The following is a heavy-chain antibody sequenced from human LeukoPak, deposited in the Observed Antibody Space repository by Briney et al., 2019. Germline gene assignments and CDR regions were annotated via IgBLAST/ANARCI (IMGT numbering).Heavy chain of an antibody. Sequence: PSEALSLTCTVSGGSISSSSYYWGWIRQPPGKGLEWIGSIYYSGSTYYNPSLKSRVTISVDTSKNQFSLKLSSVTAADTAVYYCARHPSALLWFGELLLNWFDPWGQGTLVTVSS. D-gene: IGHD3-10*01. V-gene: IGHV4-39*01. CDR1: GGSISSSSYY. CDR2: IYYSGST. CDR3: ARHPSALLWFGELLLNWFDP. J-gene: IGHJ5*02.